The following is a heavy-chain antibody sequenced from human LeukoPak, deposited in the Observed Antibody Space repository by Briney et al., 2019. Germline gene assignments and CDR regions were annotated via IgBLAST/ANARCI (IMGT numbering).Heavy chain of an antibody. J-gene: IGHJ4*02. CDR2: IYYSGST. D-gene: IGHD1-7*01. CDR1: GGSISSSSYY. V-gene: IGHV4-39*02. CDR3: ARDGPYNWNYSAYLYYFDY. Sequence: LETLSLTCTVSGGSISSSSYYWGWIRQPPGKGLEWIGSIYYSGSTYYNPSLKSRVTISVDTSKNQFSLKLSSVTAADTAVYYCARDGPYNWNYSAYLYYFDYWGQGTLVTVSS.